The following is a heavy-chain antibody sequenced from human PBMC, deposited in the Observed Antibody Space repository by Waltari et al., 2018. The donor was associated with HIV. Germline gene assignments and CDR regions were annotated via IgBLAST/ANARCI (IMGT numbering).Heavy chain of an antibody. CDR1: GFALRSYV. CDR2: ISGSEGNT. Sequence: EVQLVESGGGLVQPGGSLRLSCAASGFALRSYVMSWVRQAPGEGVGWVSTISGSEGNTYYPDAVQGRFTITRDNSKNTLFLQLNSLRAEDTAVYYCAILIAAAGDFDYWGQGTLVTVSS. J-gene: IGHJ4*02. V-gene: IGHV3-23*04. CDR3: AILIAAAGDFDY. D-gene: IGHD6-13*01.